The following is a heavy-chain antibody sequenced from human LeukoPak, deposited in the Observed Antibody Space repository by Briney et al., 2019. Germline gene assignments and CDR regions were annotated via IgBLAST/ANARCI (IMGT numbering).Heavy chain of an antibody. CDR1: GFPFSSYW. V-gene: IGHV3-23*01. CDR2: ICSNDNNT. CDR3: AKGTSSSCYSAPNY. J-gene: IGHJ4*02. D-gene: IGHD2-15*01. Sequence: PGGSLRLSCVASGFPFSSYWMTWVRQAPGKGLEWVSAICSNDNNTYYANSVKGRFTISRDNSKNTLSLQLNSLRAEDTAVYYCAKGTSSSCYSAPNYWGQGTLVTVSS.